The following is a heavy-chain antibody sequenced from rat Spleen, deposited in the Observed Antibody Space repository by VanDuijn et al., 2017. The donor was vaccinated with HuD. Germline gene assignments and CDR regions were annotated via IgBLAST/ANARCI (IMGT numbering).Heavy chain of an antibody. CDR1: GFTFSDYY. CDR2: ISVSGGST. CDR3: AREAGIPFHYFDY. V-gene: IGHV5-25*01. Sequence: EVQLVESGGGLVQPGRSLKLSCAASGFTFSDYYMAWVRQAPTKGLEWVASISVSGGSTYYRDSVKGRFTISRDNAKSTLYLQMDSLRSEDTATYYCAREAGIPFHYFDYWGQGVMVTVSS. J-gene: IGHJ2*01. D-gene: IGHD1-4*01.